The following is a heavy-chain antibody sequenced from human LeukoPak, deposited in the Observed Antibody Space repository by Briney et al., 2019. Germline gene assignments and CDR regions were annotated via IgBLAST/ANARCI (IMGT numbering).Heavy chain of an antibody. CDR3: AKDLGRGYSAYRAADY. CDR1: GFTFNTYS. D-gene: IGHD5-12*01. Sequence: GGSLRLSCAASGFTFNTYSMNWVRQAPGKGLEWVANIKKDGSEKYYVDSVKGRFTISRDNAKTSLYLQMNSLRAEDTAVYYCAKDLGRGYSAYRAADYWGQGTLVTVSS. J-gene: IGHJ4*02. V-gene: IGHV3-7*03. CDR2: IKKDGSEK.